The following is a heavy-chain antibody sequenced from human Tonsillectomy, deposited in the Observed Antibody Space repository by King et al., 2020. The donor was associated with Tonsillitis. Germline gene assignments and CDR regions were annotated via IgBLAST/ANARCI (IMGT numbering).Heavy chain of an antibody. J-gene: IGHJ4*02. CDR3: ARMGPDY. Sequence: QLQESGPRLVKPSETLSLTCTVSGGSIGSINYYWGWIRQPPGKGLAWIGWFYYSGITYYSPPLKSRVTISVDTSRNQLSLGLRFVTAADTAVYYCARMGPDYWGQGTLVTVSS. V-gene: IGHV4-39*01. CDR2: FYYSGIT. CDR1: GGSIGSINYY.